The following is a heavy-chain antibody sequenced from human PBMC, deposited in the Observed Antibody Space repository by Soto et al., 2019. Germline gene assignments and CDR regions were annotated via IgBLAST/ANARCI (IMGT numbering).Heavy chain of an antibody. J-gene: IGHJ6*02. V-gene: IGHV3-23*01. Sequence: EVQLLEAGGGLVQPGGSLRLSCAASGFPFSSYEMSWVRQAPGQGLEWVSVISGSGGSTYYADSVKGRFTISRDNSKNTLYLQMNSLRAEDTAVYYCAKERSLVVTAMDVWGQGTTVTVSS. CDR1: GFPFSSYE. D-gene: IGHD2-21*02. CDR2: ISGSGGST. CDR3: AKERSLVVTAMDV.